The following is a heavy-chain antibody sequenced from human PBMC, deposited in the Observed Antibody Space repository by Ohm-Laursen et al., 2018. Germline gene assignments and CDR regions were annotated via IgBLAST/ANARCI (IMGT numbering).Heavy chain of an antibody. V-gene: IGHV3-15*01. Sequence: SLRLSCAASEFTLNSYAMSWVRQAPGKGLEWVGRIKSKTDGGTTDYAAPVKGRFTISRDDSKNTLYLQMNSLKTEDTAVYYCTTDPLTGTTGYWGQGTLVTVSS. J-gene: IGHJ4*02. CDR1: EFTLNSYA. CDR2: IKSKTDGGTT. CDR3: TTDPLTGTTGY. D-gene: IGHD1-7*01.